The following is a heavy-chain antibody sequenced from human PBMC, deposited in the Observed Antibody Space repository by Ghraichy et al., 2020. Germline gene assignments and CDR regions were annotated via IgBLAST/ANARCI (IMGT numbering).Heavy chain of an antibody. Sequence: SVKVSCKASGGTFSSYAISWVRQAPGQGLEWMGRIIPILGIANYAQKFQGRVTITADKSTSTAYMELSSLRSEDTAVYYCAREGYCSSTSCYGYYYYMDVWGKGTTVTVSS. CDR1: GGTFSSYA. CDR2: IIPILGIA. D-gene: IGHD2-2*01. V-gene: IGHV1-69*04. J-gene: IGHJ6*03. CDR3: AREGYCSSTSCYGYYYYMDV.